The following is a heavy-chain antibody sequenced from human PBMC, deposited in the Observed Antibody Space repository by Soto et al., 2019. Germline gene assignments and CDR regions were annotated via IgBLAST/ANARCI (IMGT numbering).Heavy chain of an antibody. CDR3: ARGVPYYYDSSGYYYFDY. V-gene: IGHV4-34*01. CDR2: INHSGST. CDR1: GGSFSGYY. Sequence: PSETLSLTCAVYGGSFSGYYWSWIRQPPGKGLEWIGEINHSGSTNYNPSLKSRVTISVDTSKNQFSLKLSSVPAADTAVYYCARGVPYYYDSSGYYYFDYWGQGTLVTVSS. J-gene: IGHJ4*02. D-gene: IGHD3-22*01.